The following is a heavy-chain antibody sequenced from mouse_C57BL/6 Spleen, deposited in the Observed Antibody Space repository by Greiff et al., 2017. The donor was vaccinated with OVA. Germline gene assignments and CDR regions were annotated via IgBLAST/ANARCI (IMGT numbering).Heavy chain of an antibody. J-gene: IGHJ2*01. CDR3: ARENRDNYFDY. CDR2: ISDGGSYT. CDR1: GFTFSSYA. V-gene: IGHV5-4*01. D-gene: IGHD4-1*01. Sequence: EVHLVESGGGLVKPGGSLKLSCAASGFTFSSYAMSWVRQTPEKRLEWVATISDGGSYTYYPDNVKGRFTISRDNAKNNLYLQMSHLKSEDTAMYYCARENRDNYFDYWGQGTTLTVSS.